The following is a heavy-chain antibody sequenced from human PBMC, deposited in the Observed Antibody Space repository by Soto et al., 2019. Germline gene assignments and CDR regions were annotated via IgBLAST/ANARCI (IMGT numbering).Heavy chain of an antibody. Sequence: TSETLSLTCAVSGGSISSSNWWSWVRQPPGKGLEWIGEIYHSGSTNYNPSLKSRVTISVDKSKNQFSLKLSSVTAADTAVYYCARGGGIVVVTAPYDHWGQGTLVTVSS. CDR2: IYHSGST. D-gene: IGHD2-21*02. CDR3: ARGGGIVVVTAPYDH. J-gene: IGHJ4*02. CDR1: GGSISSSNW. V-gene: IGHV4-4*02.